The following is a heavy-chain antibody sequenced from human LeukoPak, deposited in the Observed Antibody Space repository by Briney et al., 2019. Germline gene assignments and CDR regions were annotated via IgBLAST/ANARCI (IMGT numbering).Heavy chain of an antibody. CDR1: GFTFSSFA. J-gene: IGHJ4*02. CDR2: ISHDGSDT. D-gene: IGHD3-22*01. V-gene: IGHV3-30-3*01. CDR3: AKSYYYDFSGQYYFDY. Sequence: SGGSLRLSCAASGFTFSSFAFHWVRQAPGKGLEWVAVISHDGSDTFYADSVKGRFTISRDNSKNTLYLQMNSLRAEDTAVYYCAKSYYYDFSGQYYFDYWGQGTLVTVSS.